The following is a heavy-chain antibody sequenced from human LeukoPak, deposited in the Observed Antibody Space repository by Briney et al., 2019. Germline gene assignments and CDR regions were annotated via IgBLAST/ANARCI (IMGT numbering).Heavy chain of an antibody. CDR2: TYYRSKWYY. V-gene: IGHV6-1*01. Sequence: SQTLSLTCAISGDSVSSNSAAWNCIRQSPSRGLEWLGRTYYRSKWYYDYAVSVKSRITINPDTSKNQCSLQLNPVTPEDTAVYYCARGVFSHWFDPWGQGTLVIVSS. J-gene: IGHJ5*02. CDR3: ARGVFSHWFDP. CDR1: GDSVSSNSAA.